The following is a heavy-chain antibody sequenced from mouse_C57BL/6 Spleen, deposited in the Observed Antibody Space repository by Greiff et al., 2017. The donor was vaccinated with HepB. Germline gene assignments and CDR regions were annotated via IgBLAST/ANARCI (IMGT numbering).Heavy chain of an antibody. Sequence: QVQLQQPGAELVKPGASVKLSCKASGYTFTSYWMHWVKQRPGQGLEWIGMIHPNSGSTNYNEKFKSKATLTVDKSSSTAYMQLSSLTSEDSAVYYCARENYGSSPSDYWSQGTTLTVSS. CDR2: IHPNSGST. J-gene: IGHJ2*01. CDR1: GYTFTSYW. CDR3: ARENYGSSPSDY. V-gene: IGHV1-64*01. D-gene: IGHD1-1*01.